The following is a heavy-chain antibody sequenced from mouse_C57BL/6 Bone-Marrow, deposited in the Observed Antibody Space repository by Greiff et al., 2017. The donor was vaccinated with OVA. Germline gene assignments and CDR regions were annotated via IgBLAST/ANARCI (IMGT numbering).Heavy chain of an antibody. CDR1: GYTFTSYS. CDR2: INPSSGYT. J-gene: IGHJ4*01. CDR3: ARYTEDYDAMDY. V-gene: IGHV1-4*01. Sequence: QVQLQQSGAELVRPGASVKMSCKASGYTFTSYSMHWVKQRPGQGLEWIGYINPSSGYTKYNEKFKDKATLTADKSSSTAYMQLSSLTSEDSADYYCARYTEDYDAMDYWGQGTSVTVSS.